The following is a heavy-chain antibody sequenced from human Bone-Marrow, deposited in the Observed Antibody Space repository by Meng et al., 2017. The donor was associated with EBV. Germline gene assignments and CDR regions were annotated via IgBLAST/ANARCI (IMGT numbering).Heavy chain of an antibody. CDR3: ASGRSSGWYQDYYFDY. CDR1: VEIITNLA. V-gene: IGHV1-69*06. Sequence: GKAGAGVKKPGSSGKFSWKASVEIITNLAFTWVRQVPGKGLEWMGGFLPILGAANYAQTFQGRLTITADKSTTTAFMELRSLRVDDTAVYYCASGRSSGWYQDYYFDYWGQGTLVTVSS. J-gene: IGHJ4*02. D-gene: IGHD6-19*01. CDR2: FLPILGAA.